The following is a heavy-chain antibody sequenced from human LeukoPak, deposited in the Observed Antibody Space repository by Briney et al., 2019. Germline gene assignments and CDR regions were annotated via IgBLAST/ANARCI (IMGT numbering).Heavy chain of an antibody. J-gene: IGHJ4*02. CDR2: ISAYNGNT. CDR3: ARDRRLHSDY. V-gene: IGHV1-18*01. Sequence: GASVKVSCKASGGTFSSYAISWVRQAPGQGLEWMGWISAYNGNTNYAQKLQGRVTMTTDTSTSTAYMELRSLRSDDTAVYYCARDRRLHSDYWGQGTLVTVSS. CDR1: GGTFSSYA.